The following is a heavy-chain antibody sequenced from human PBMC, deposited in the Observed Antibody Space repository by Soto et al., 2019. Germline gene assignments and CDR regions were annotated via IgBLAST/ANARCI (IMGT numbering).Heavy chain of an antibody. CDR3: ARNWNFDY. CDR2: IRDSGGTT. J-gene: IGHJ4*02. V-gene: IGHV3-23*01. CDR1: GFTFSSSA. D-gene: IGHD1-1*01. Sequence: VGSLRLSCAASGFTFSSSAMSWVRQAPGTGLEWVSLIRDSGGTTYYADSVKGRFTISRDNSKNTVYLQMNSLRAEDTAVYYCARNWNFDYWGQGTLVTVSS.